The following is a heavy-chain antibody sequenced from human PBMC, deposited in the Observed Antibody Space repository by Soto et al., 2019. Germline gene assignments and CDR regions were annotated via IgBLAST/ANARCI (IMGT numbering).Heavy chain of an antibody. D-gene: IGHD2-8*01. CDR3: AKETVYYFYYGMDV. Sequence: QVQLVESGGGVVQPGRSLRLSCAASGFTCSSYGMHWVRQAPGKGLEWVAVISYDGSNKYYADSVKGRFTISRDNAKNTLYLQMNSLRGEDTAVYYCAKETVYYFYYGMDVWGQGTTVTVSS. CDR1: GFTCSSYG. J-gene: IGHJ6*02. V-gene: IGHV3-30*18. CDR2: ISYDGSNK.